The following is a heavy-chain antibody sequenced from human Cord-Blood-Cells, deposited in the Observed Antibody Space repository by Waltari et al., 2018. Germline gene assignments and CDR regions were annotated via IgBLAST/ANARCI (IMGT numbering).Heavy chain of an antibody. CDR3: ASTSGDVDAFDI. J-gene: IGHJ3*02. V-gene: IGHV1-2*02. D-gene: IGHD7-27*01. Sequence: QVQLVQSGAEVKKPGASVKVSCKASGYTFTGYYMHWVRQGPGQGLELMGWINPNSGGTNDAPKFQGRVTMTRDTSISTAYMELSSLRSDDTAVYYCASTSGDVDAFDIWGQGTMVTVSS. CDR2: INPNSGGT. CDR1: GYTFTGYY.